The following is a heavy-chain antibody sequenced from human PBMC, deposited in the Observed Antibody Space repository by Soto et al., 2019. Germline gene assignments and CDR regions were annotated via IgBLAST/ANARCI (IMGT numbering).Heavy chain of an antibody. CDR3: ARGKYSYGYLRSYYYYGMDV. D-gene: IGHD5-18*01. CDR2: ISSSGSTI. Sequence: GGSLRLSCAASGFTFSSYEMNWVRQAPGKGLEWVSYISSSGSTIYYADSVKGRFTISRDNAKNSLYLQMNSLRAEDTAVYYCARGKYSYGYLRSYYYYGMDVWGQGTTVTVSS. J-gene: IGHJ6*02. CDR1: GFTFSSYE. V-gene: IGHV3-48*03.